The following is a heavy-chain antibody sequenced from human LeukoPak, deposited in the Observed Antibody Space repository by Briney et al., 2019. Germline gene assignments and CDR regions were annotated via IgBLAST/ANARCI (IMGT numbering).Heavy chain of an antibody. CDR1: GYTFTSYG. Sequence: ASVKVSCMASGYTFTSYGISWVRQAPGQGLEWMGWISAYNGNTNYAQKLQGRVTMTTDTSTSTAYMELRSLRSDDTAVYYCARDSGYVNPIKSYYYYYGMDVWGQGTTVTVSS. CDR2: ISAYNGNT. V-gene: IGHV1-18*01. D-gene: IGHD5-12*01. CDR3: ARDSGYVNPIKSYYYYYGMDV. J-gene: IGHJ6*02.